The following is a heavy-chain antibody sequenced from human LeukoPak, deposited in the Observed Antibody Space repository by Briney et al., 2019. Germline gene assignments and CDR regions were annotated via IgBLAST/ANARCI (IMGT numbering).Heavy chain of an antibody. D-gene: IGHD2-2*01. CDR1: GFIFSNYA. Sequence: GGSLRLSCAASGFIFSNYAMHWVRQAPGKGLEWVAVISYDGNNKYDADSVKGRFTISKDNSKNTLYLQMNSLRAEDTAVYYCARAATASYCSSTSCYYYYYMDVWGKGTTVTVSS. CDR3: ARAATASYCSSTSCYYYYYMDV. V-gene: IGHV3-30-3*01. J-gene: IGHJ6*03. CDR2: ISYDGNNK.